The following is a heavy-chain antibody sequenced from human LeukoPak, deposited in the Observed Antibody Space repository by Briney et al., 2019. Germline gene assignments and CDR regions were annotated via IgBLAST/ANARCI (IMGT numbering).Heavy chain of an antibody. V-gene: IGHV3-20*04. J-gene: IGHJ6*03. CDR3: ASNTAMVNYYYYYYMDV. Sequence: PGGSLRLSCAAAGFSFDDYGMSWVRQAPGKGLEWVSGINWNGGSTGYADSVKGRFTISRDNAKNSLYLQMNSLRAEDTALYYCASNTAMVNYYYYYYMDVWGKGTTVTVSS. CDR2: INWNGGST. D-gene: IGHD5-18*01. CDR1: GFSFDDYG.